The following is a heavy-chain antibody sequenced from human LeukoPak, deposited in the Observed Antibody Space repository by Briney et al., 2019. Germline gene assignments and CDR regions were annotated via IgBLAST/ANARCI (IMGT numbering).Heavy chain of an antibody. D-gene: IGHD5-24*01. CDR3: ARGGGYNSPFGY. V-gene: IGHV4-59*01. J-gene: IGHJ4*02. CDR1: GGSISSYY. Sequence: SETLSLTCTVSGGSISSYYWSWIRQPPGKGLEWIGYISYSGNTNYNPSLKSRVTISVDTSKNQFSVKLSSVTAADTAVYYCARGGGYNSPFGYRGQGTLVTVSS. CDR2: ISYSGNT.